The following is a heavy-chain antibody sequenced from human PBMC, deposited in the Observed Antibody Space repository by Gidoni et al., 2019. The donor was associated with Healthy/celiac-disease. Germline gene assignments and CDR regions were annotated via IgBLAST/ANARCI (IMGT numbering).Heavy chain of an antibody. CDR2: INHSGST. CDR1: GGSFSGYY. V-gene: IGHV4-34*01. J-gene: IGHJ1*01. Sequence: QVQLQQWGAGLLKPSETLSLTCAVYGGSFSGYYWSWIRQPPGKGLEWIGEINHSGSTNYNPSLKSRVTISVDTSKNQFSLKLSSVTAADTAVYYCARGGYCSGGSCYPLVPGPEYFQHWGQGTLVTVSS. CDR3: ARGGYCSGGSCYPLVPGPEYFQH. D-gene: IGHD2-15*01.